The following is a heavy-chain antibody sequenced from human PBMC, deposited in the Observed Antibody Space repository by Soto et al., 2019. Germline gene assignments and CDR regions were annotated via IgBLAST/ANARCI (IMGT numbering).Heavy chain of an antibody. CDR1: GGSFSGYY. Sequence: SETLSLTCAVYGGSFSGYYWSWIRQPPGKGLEWIGEINHSGSTNYNPSLKSRVTISVDTSKNQFSLKLSSVTAADTAVYYCARVTHPQTPLRYFALDYWGQGTLVTVSS. D-gene: IGHD3-9*01. CDR3: ARVTHPQTPLRYFALDY. J-gene: IGHJ4*02. V-gene: IGHV4-34*01. CDR2: INHSGST.